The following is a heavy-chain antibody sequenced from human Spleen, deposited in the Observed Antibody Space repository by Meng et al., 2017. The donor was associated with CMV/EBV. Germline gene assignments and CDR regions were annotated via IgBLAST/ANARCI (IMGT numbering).Heavy chain of an antibody. J-gene: IGHJ5*02. V-gene: IGHV1-2*02. CDR2: INPNSGGT. CDR1: GYTFTDYY. Sequence: KASGYTFTDYYMHWVRQAPGQGLEWMGWINPNSGGTNYAQKFQGRVTMTRDTSISTAYMELSRLRSDDTAVYYCARLDEYYYDSSGYPWGQGTLVTVSS. CDR3: ARLDEYYYDSSGYP. D-gene: IGHD3-22*01.